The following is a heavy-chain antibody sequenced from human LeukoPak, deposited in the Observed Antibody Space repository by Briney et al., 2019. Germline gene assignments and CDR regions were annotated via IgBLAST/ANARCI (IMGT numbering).Heavy chain of an antibody. D-gene: IGHD5-18*01. J-gene: IGHJ5*02. CDR1: GYTFTGYY. CDR2: IIPILGIA. V-gene: IGHV1-69*04. Sequence: SVKVSCKASGYTFTGYYMHWVRQAPGQGLEWMGRIIPILGIANYAQKFQGRVTITADKSTSTAYMELSSLRSEDTAVYYCARDLGYSYGPRAWGQGTLVTVSS. CDR3: ARDLGYSYGPRA.